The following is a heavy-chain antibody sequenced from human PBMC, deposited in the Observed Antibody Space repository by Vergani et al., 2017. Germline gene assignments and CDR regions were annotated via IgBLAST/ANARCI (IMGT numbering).Heavy chain of an antibody. CDR3: ARGGIYCSGGSCYFPTFDY. CDR2: IIPIFGTA. J-gene: IGHJ4*02. D-gene: IGHD2-15*01. V-gene: IGHV1-69*06. Sequence: QVQLVQSGAEVKKPGSSVKVSCKASGGTFSSYAISWVRQAPGQGLEWMGGIIPIFGTANYAQKFQGRVTITADKSTSTAYMELSSLRSDDTAVYYCARGGIYCSGGSCYFPTFDYWGQGTLVTVSS. CDR1: GGTFSSYA.